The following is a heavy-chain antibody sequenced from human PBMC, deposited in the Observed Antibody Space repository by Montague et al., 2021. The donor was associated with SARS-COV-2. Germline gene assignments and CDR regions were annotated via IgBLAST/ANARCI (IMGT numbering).Heavy chain of an antibody. V-gene: IGHV3-23*03. D-gene: IGHD3-3*01. CDR3: AKVKHAHYDFWSGYRGGYFDY. CDR1: GFTFSSYA. Sequence: SLRLSCAASGFTFSSYAMSWVRQAPGKGLEWVSVIYSGGSSTYYADSVKGRFTISRDNSKNTLYLQMNSLRAEDTAVYYCAKVKHAHYDFWSGYRGGYFDYWGQGTLVTVSS. CDR2: IYSGGSST. J-gene: IGHJ4*02.